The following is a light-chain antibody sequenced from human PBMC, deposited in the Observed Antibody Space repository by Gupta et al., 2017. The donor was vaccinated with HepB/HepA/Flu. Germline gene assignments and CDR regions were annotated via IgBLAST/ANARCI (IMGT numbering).Light chain of an antibody. V-gene: IGLV2-23*02. CDR1: SSDVGTYTL. Sequence: QSALTQPASVSGSPGQSISISCTGTSSDVGTYTLVSWYQQHPGKAPKLIIYEVTKRPSGVSNRFSGSQSGYTASLTISGLQAEDEADYYCYSYATSKKGIFGGGTKVTVL. J-gene: IGLJ2*01. CDR2: EVT. CDR3: YSYATSKKGI.